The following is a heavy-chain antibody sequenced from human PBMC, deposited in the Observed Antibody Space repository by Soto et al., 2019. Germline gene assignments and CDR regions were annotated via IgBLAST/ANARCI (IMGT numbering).Heavy chain of an antibody. J-gene: IGHJ3*02. CDR2: IYFSGNT. D-gene: IGHD1-26*01. Sequence: SETVSLACTVSDDSSTRGTFYWGWIRQSPGKGLEWIGSIYFSGNTYYNPSLKSRVTISVDTSKNQFSLNLNSVTAADTAVYYCARHPLHRVGASISAFDIWGQGTVVT. CDR3: ARHPLHRVGASISAFDI. CDR1: DDSSTRGTFY. V-gene: IGHV4-39*01.